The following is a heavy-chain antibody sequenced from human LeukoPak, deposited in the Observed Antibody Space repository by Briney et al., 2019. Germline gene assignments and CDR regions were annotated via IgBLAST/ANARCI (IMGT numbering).Heavy chain of an antibody. D-gene: IGHD2-21*01. CDR3: AREISGANNCGGDCYALVY. CDR2: INPNSGGT. J-gene: IGHJ4*02. V-gene: IGHV1-2*02. Sequence: ASVKVSCKASGYTLTGYYMHWVRQAPGQGLEWMGWINPNSGGTNYAQKFQSRVTMTRDTSISTAYMELSRLRSDDTAVYYCAREISGANNCGGDCYALVYWGQGTLVTVSS. CDR1: GYTLTGYY.